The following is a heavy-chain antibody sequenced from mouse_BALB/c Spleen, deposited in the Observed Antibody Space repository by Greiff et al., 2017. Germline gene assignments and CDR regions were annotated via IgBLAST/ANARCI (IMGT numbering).Heavy chain of an antibody. D-gene: IGHD2-3*01. CDR3: ARGDDGYFLVR. CDR1: GYSFTGYF. J-gene: IGHJ3*02. V-gene: IGHV1-20*02. Sequence: EVKLMESGPELVKPGASVKISCKASGYSFTGYFMNWVMQSHGKSLEWIGRINPYNGDTFYNQKFKGKATLTVDKSSSTAHMELRSLASEDSAVYYCARGDDGYFLVRWGQGTLVTVSA. CDR2: INPYNGDT.